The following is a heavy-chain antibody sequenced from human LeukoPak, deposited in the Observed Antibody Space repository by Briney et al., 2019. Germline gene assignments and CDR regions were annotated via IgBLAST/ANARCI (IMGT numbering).Heavy chain of an antibody. J-gene: IGHJ4*02. V-gene: IGHV3-11*01. CDR3: ARSGYGDYDY. Sequence: GGSLRLSCEASGVTFRDYQMSWIRQAPGKGLEWISYIHSNPKTIYYADSAKGRFTISRDDAKNSLYLQMNSLRVDDTAVYYCARSGYGDYDYWGQGTRVTVSS. D-gene: IGHD4-17*01. CDR1: GVTFRDYQ. CDR2: IHSNPKTI.